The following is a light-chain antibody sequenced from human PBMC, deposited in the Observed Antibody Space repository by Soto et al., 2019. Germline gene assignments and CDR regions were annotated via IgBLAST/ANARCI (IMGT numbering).Light chain of an antibody. J-gene: IGLJ2*01. Sequence: QSVLTQPPSASGTPGQRVTISCSGSSSKIGSNYVYWYQQLPGTAPKLLIYRNNQRPSGVPDRFSGSKPGTSASLAISGLRSEDEADYYCAAWDDSLSGHVVFGGGTKLTVL. CDR2: RNN. CDR1: SSKIGSNY. CDR3: AAWDDSLSGHVV. V-gene: IGLV1-47*01.